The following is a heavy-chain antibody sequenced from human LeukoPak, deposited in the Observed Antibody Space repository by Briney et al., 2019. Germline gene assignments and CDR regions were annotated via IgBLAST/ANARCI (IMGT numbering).Heavy chain of an antibody. Sequence: GRSLRLSCAASGFTFSSYAMHWVRQAPGKGLERVAVISYDGSNKYYADSVKGRFTISRDNSKNTLYLQMNSLRAEDTAVYYCARDGEDYGTLSYWGQGTLVTVSS. CDR1: GFTFSSYA. V-gene: IGHV3-30-3*01. CDR3: ARDGEDYGTLSY. CDR2: ISYDGSNK. D-gene: IGHD3-16*01. J-gene: IGHJ4*02.